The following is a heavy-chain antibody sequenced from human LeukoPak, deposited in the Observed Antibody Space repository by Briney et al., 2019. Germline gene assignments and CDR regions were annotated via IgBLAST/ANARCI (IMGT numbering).Heavy chain of an antibody. J-gene: IGHJ4*02. V-gene: IGHV4-59*12. CDR1: GGSISSYY. Sequence: SETLSLTCTVSGGSISSYYWSWVRQPPGKGLEWLGYIYYSGSTNYNPSLKSRVTISVDTSKNQFSLKLSSVTAADTAVYYCARGGSYYGSGSYYKKPPFDYWGQGPLVTVSS. CDR2: IYYSGST. D-gene: IGHD3-10*01. CDR3: ARGGSYYGSGSYYKKPPFDY.